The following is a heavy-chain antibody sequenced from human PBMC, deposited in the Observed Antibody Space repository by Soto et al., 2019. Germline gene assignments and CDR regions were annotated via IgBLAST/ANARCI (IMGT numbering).Heavy chain of an antibody. J-gene: IGHJ6*02. CDR3: ARARGYSYGYHYYYYGMDV. Sequence: QVQLQQWGAGLLKPSETLSLTCAVYGGSFSGYYWSWIRQPPGKGLEWIGEINHSGSTNYNPSFKSRVTISVDTSKNQFSLKLSSVTAADTAVYYCARARGYSYGYHYYYYGMDVWGQGTTVTVSS. D-gene: IGHD5-18*01. CDR1: GGSFSGYY. V-gene: IGHV4-34*01. CDR2: INHSGST.